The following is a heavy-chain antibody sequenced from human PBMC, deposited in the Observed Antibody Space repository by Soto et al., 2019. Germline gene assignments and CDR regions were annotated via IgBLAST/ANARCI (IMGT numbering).Heavy chain of an antibody. CDR2: ISYDGSNK. Sequence: GGSLRLSCAASGFTFSSYGMHWVRQAPGKGLEWVAVISYDGSNKYYADSVKGRFTISRDNSKNTLYLQMNSLRAEDTAVYYCAKLLTGYTVFRPFDYWGQGTLVTVSS. D-gene: IGHD5-12*01. CDR3: AKLLTGYTVFRPFDY. J-gene: IGHJ4*02. CDR1: GFTFSSYG. V-gene: IGHV3-30*18.